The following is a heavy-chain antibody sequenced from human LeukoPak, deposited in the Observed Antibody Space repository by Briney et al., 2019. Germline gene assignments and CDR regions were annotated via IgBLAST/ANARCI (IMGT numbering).Heavy chain of an antibody. Sequence: PSETLSLTCTVSGGSISSYYWSWIRQPPGKGLEWIGYIYYSGSTNYNPSLKGRVTMSVDTSKNQFSLRLSSVTAADTAVYYCARQQLLEYDAFDIWGQGTMVTVSS. CDR3: ARQQLLEYDAFDI. V-gene: IGHV4-59*01. CDR2: IYYSGST. D-gene: IGHD6-19*01. J-gene: IGHJ3*02. CDR1: GGSISSYY.